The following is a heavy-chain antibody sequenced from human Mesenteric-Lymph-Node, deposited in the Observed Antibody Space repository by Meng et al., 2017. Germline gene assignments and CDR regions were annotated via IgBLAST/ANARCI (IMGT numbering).Heavy chain of an antibody. CDR3: ATSASYGANLNLDY. J-gene: IGHJ4*02. D-gene: IGHD4-17*01. V-gene: IGHV1-24*01. Sequence: ASVKVSCKVSGYTLTELSMHWVRQAPGKGLEWMGGFDPEDGETIYAQKFQGRVTMTEETSTDTAYMELSSLRSEDTAVYYCATSASYGANLNLDYWGQGTLVTVS. CDR1: GYTLTELS. CDR2: FDPEDGET.